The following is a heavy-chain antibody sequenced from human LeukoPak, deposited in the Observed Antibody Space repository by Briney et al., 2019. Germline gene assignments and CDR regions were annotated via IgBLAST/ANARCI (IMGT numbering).Heavy chain of an antibody. CDR2: INTNTGNP. J-gene: IGHJ6*02. D-gene: IGHD6-19*01. CDR1: GYSFTSYV. Sequence: GASVKVSCKASGYSFTSYVLNWVRQAPGQGLEWMGWINTNTGNPTYAQGFTGRFVFSLDTSVSTAYLQISSLKAEDTAVYYCARENEGPGYSSGWLTYGMDVWGQGTTVTVSS. CDR3: ARENEGPGYSSGWLTYGMDV. V-gene: IGHV7-4-1*02.